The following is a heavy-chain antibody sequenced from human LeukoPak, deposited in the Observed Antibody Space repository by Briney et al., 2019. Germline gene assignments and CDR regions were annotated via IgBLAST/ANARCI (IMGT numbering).Heavy chain of an antibody. CDR3: ARDRQYSDY. V-gene: IGHV3-7*01. Sequence: EPSETLSLTCAVSGASISSSNYYWGWVRQAPGKGLEWVANINQDGSEKYYVDSVKGRFTISRDNAKNSLYLQMNSLRAEDTAVYYCARDRQYSDYWGQGTLVTVSS. J-gene: IGHJ4*02. CDR1: GASISSSNYY. CDR2: INQDGSEK.